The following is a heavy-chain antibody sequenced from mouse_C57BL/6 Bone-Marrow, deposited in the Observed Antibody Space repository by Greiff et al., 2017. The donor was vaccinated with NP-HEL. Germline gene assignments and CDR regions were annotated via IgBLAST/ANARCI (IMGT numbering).Heavy chain of an antibody. CDR2: IYPGSGST. Sequence: QVQLQQPGAELVRPGSSVKLSCKASGYTFTSYWMHWVKQRPIQGLEWIGDIYPGSGSTNYNEKFKSKATLTVDTSSSTAYMQRSSLTSEDSAVYYCARYYYGLWFAYWGQGTLVTVSA. D-gene: IGHD1-1*01. CDR1: GYTFTSYW. V-gene: IGHV1-55*01. CDR3: ARYYYGLWFAY. J-gene: IGHJ3*01.